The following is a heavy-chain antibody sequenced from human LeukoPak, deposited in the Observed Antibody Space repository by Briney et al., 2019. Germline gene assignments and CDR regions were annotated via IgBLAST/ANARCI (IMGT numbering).Heavy chain of an antibody. D-gene: IGHD6-19*01. CDR3: ARPYSSGWRGGFGY. CDR2: IFTSGST. Sequence: SETLSLTCTVSGGSISSYYWSWIRQPPGKGLEWIGNIFTSGSTNYNPPLKSRVTISVDTSKNQFSLKLSSVTAADTAVYYCARPYSSGWRGGFGYWGQGTLVTVSA. J-gene: IGHJ4*02. V-gene: IGHV4-4*09. CDR1: GGSISSYY.